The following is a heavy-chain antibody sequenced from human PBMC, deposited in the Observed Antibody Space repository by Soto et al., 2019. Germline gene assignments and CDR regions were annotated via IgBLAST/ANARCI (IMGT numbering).Heavy chain of an antibody. Sequence: ASVKVSCKVSGYTLTELSMHWVRQAPGKRLEWMGGFDPEDVETIYAQKFQGRVTMTEDTSTDTAYMELSSLRSEDTAVYYCATVKDSSGYPFDYWGQGTLVTVSS. J-gene: IGHJ4*02. CDR2: FDPEDVET. D-gene: IGHD3-22*01. CDR3: ATVKDSSGYPFDY. CDR1: GYTLTELS. V-gene: IGHV1-24*01.